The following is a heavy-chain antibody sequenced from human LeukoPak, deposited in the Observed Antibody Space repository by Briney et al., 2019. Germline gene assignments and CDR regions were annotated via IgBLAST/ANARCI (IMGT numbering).Heavy chain of an antibody. D-gene: IGHD5-18*01. V-gene: IGHV3-NL1*01. J-gene: IGHJ4*02. CDR3: ARDEGWIQLFF. CDR1: GFTFSNYG. CDR2: LTANSRSA. Sequence: GGSLRLSCTASGFTFSNYGMHWVRQAPGKGLEWVSGLTANSRSAYYADSVKGRFTISRDNSENMVYLQMNSLRAEDTAMYYCARDEGWIQLFFRGQGTLVTVSS.